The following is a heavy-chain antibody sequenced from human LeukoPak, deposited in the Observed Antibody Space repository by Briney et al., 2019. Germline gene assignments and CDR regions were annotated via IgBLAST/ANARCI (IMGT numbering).Heavy chain of an antibody. CDR2: IYHSGST. D-gene: IGHD3-10*01. Sequence: SETLSLTCAVSGGSISSGGYSWSWIRQPPGKGLEWIGYIYHSGSTYYNPSLKSRVTILVDRSKNQFSLKLSSVTAADTAVYYCARNNYYGSGSYYSIDYWGQGTLVTVSS. CDR3: ARNNYYGSGSYYSIDY. CDR1: GGSISSGGYS. J-gene: IGHJ4*02. V-gene: IGHV4-30-2*01.